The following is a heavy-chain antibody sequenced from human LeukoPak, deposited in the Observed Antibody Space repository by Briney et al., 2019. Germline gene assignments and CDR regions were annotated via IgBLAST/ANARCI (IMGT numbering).Heavy chain of an antibody. CDR3: ARGHCSSTSCYQDDYYYMDV. J-gene: IGHJ6*03. D-gene: IGHD2-2*01. Sequence: GGSLRLSCAASGFTVSSNYMSWVRQAPGEGLEWVSVIYSGGSTYYADSVKGRFTISRDNSKNTLYLQMNSLRAEDTAVYYCARGHCSSTSCYQDDYYYMDVWGKGATVTVSS. CDR1: GFTVSSNY. V-gene: IGHV3-66*02. CDR2: IYSGGST.